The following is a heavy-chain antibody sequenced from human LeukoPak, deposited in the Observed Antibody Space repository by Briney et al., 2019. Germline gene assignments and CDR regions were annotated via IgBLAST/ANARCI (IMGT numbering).Heavy chain of an antibody. V-gene: IGHV3-64*05. CDR3: VSSITGSTVPIYFDY. J-gene: IGHJ4*02. CDR1: GFTLSSYA. D-gene: IGHD1-7*01. CDR2: ISNNGGST. Sequence: PGGSLRLSRSASGFTLSSYALHWVRQSPGNGLEYVSAISNNGGSTYYADSVKGRFTISRDNSKNTLYIQMCSLRAEDTAVYYCVSSITGSTVPIYFDYWGQGTLVTVSS.